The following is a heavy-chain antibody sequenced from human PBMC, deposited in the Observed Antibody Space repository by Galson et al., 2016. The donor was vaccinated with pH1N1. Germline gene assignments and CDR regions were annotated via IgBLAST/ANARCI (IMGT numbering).Heavy chain of an antibody. CDR1: GATFNSYG. V-gene: IGHV1-69*01. CDR3: ATFSSSSSWRSLDV. Sequence: VKVSCKASGATFNSYGIHWVRQAPGKGLEWMGDINPVFGTTNYAQRLQDRVTITAHDMELSGLRSEDTAIYYCATFSSSSSWRSLDVWGQGTTVTVSS. D-gene: IGHD6-6*01. J-gene: IGHJ3*01. CDR2: INPVFGTT.